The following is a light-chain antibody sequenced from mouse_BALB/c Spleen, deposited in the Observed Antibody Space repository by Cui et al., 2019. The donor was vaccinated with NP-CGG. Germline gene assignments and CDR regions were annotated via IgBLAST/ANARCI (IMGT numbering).Light chain of an antibody. CDR3: VLWYSNHWV. J-gene: IGLJ1*01. Sequence: QAVVTQESAPTTSPGEKVTPTCRSSTGAVTTSNYSNWVQKKPDHLFTGLKGVTNNRAPGVPARFSGSRIGDKAALTITGAKTEDEAIYFCVLWYSNHWVFGGGTKLTVL. CDR1: TGAVTTSNY. CDR2: VTN. V-gene: IGLV1*01.